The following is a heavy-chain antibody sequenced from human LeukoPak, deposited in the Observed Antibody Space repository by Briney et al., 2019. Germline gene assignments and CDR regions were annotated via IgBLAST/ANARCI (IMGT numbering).Heavy chain of an antibody. Sequence: SETLSLTCTVSAGSISSSSYYWGWIRQPPGKGLEWIGSIYYSGSTHYNPSLKSRVTISVDTSKNQFSLKLSSVTAADTAVYYCAGDSPYCSSTSCHTAAFDIWGQGTMVTVSS. CDR1: AGSISSSSYY. V-gene: IGHV4-39*07. D-gene: IGHD2-2*02. CDR3: AGDSPYCSSTSCHTAAFDI. CDR2: IYYSGST. J-gene: IGHJ3*02.